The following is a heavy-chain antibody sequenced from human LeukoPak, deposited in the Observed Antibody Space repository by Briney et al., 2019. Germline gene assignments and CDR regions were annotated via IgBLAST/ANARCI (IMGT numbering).Heavy chain of an antibody. V-gene: IGHV3-30-3*01. Sequence: GTSLRLSCAASGFTFSTYAMHWVRQAPGKGLEWVAVISYDGSHKYYADSVKGRSTISRDNSKNMLELQMNSLTTEDTAVYYCTREVWYDALSFDYWGQGTLVSVSS. CDR2: ISYDGSHK. CDR1: GFTFSTYA. J-gene: IGHJ4*02. D-gene: IGHD2-15*01. CDR3: TREVWYDALSFDY.